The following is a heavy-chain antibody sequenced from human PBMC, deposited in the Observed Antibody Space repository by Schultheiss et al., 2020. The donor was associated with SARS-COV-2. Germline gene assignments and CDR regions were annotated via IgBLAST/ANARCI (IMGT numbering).Heavy chain of an antibody. V-gene: IGHV3-23*01. D-gene: IGHD2-15*01. J-gene: IGHJ5*01. CDR1: GFTFSTYA. CDR2: IVGSGFDT. Sequence: GGSLRLSCAASGFTFSTYAMSWVRQAPGKGLEWVSGIVGSGFDTYYADSVKGRFTISRDNSKNTLYLDMSSLRPEDTAVYFCAKETGVMVVARNWFDSWGQGTLVTGSS. CDR3: AKETGVMVVARNWFDS.